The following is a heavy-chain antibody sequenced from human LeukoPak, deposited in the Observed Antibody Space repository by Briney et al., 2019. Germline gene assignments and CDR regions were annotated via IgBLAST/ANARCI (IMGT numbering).Heavy chain of an antibody. J-gene: IGHJ4*02. V-gene: IGHV4-59*08. Sequence: SETLSLTCTVSGGSISGFYWSWIRQPPGKGLEWIGYIYHSGSTNYNPSLKSRVTLSVDTSKNQFSLRLSSVTAADTAVYYCARMMTTVTTGFDYWGQRTLVTVSS. D-gene: IGHD4-17*01. CDR1: GGSISGFY. CDR2: IYHSGST. CDR3: ARMMTTVTTGFDY.